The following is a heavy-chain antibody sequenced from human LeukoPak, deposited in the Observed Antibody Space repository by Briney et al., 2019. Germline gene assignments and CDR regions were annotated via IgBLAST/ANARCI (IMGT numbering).Heavy chain of an antibody. Sequence: SETLSLTCTVSGGSISSYYWSWIRQPPGKGLEWIGYIYYSGSTNYNPSLKSRVTISVDTSKNQFSLKLSSVTAADTAVYYCARGGSSYRNWFDPWGQGTLVTVSS. J-gene: IGHJ5*02. CDR2: IYYSGST. CDR1: GGSISSYY. D-gene: IGHD6-6*01. V-gene: IGHV4-59*01. CDR3: ARGGSSYRNWFDP.